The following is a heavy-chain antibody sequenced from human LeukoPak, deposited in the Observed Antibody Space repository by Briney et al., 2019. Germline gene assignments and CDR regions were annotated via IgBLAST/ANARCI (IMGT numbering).Heavy chain of an antibody. Sequence: KPGGSLRLSCAASGFTFSDYYMSWIRQAPGKGLEWVSYISSSGSTIYYADSVKGRFTISRDNAKNSLYLQMNSLRAEDTAVYYCTFYTYSGSGSYTYDNWGQGTLVTVSS. CDR3: TFYTYSGSGSYTYDN. CDR2: ISSSGSTI. J-gene: IGHJ4*02. D-gene: IGHD3-10*01. CDR1: GFTFSDYY. V-gene: IGHV3-11*01.